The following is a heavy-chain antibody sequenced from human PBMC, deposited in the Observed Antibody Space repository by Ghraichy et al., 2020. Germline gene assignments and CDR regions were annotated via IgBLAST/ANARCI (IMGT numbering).Heavy chain of an antibody. Sequence: SETLSLTCTVSGGSISSYYWSWIRQPPGKGLEWIGYIYYSGSTNYNPSLTSRITISVHTSKNQFSLKLSSVTAADTAVYYCARAGYCSGGSCPCGYGMDVWGQGTTVTVSS. J-gene: IGHJ6*02. CDR3: ARAGYCSGGSCPCGYGMDV. V-gene: IGHV4-59*01. D-gene: IGHD2-15*01. CDR1: GGSISSYY. CDR2: IYYSGST.